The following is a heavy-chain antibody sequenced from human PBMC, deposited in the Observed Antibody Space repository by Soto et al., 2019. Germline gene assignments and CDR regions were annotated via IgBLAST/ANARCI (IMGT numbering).Heavy chain of an antibody. J-gene: IGHJ4*02. CDR3: ARDPGNDGNELYTFVS. V-gene: IGHV3-30-3*01. CDR1: GFTLSSYA. Sequence: QVQLVESGGGVVQPGRSLRLSCAASGFTLSSYAMHWVRQAPGKGLEWVAVISCAGTSTYYADSVRGRFTISRDNSKDTVSLQLNSLRTEETAVYHCARDPGNDGNELYTFVSWGQGTRVTVSS. D-gene: IGHD2-15*01. CDR2: ISCAGTST.